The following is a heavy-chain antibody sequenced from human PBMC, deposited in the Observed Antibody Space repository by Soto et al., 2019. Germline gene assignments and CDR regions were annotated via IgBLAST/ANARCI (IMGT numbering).Heavy chain of an antibody. Sequence: QVQLQESGPGLVKPSETLSLTCTVSGGSISSYYWSWIRQPAGKGLEWIGRIYTSGSTNYNPSLKSRVTMSVDTSKNQFSLKLSSVTAADTAVYYCARDGRAGGYSYGSTYYYYGMDVWGQGTTVTVSS. V-gene: IGHV4-4*07. J-gene: IGHJ6*02. D-gene: IGHD5-18*01. CDR2: IYTSGST. CDR3: ARDGRAGGYSYGSTYYYYGMDV. CDR1: GGSISSYY.